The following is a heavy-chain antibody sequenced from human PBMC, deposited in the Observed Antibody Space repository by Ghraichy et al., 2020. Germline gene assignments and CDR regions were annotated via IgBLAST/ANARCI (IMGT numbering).Heavy chain of an antibody. D-gene: IGHD1-26*01. V-gene: IGHV6-1*01. CDR2: TYYRSKWYK. CDR3: ARTAGIGVDY. J-gene: IGHJ4*02. Sequence: LGRTYYRSKWYKHYAVSVKSRITINPDTSKNQFYLQMNSVTPEDTAVYYCARTAGIGVDYWGQGTL.